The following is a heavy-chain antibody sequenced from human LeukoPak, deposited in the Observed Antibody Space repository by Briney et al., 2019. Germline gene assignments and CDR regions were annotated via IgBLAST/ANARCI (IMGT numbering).Heavy chain of an antibody. CDR2: IKSDGST. CDR3: ARAVTYFYGSVTYDWFDP. V-gene: IGHV3-74*01. CDR1: GFTFSSYW. D-gene: IGHD3-10*01. J-gene: IGHJ5*02. Sequence: PGGSLILSCAASGFTFSSYWMHWVRQTPGKGLVWISRIKSDGSTIYADSVEGRFTISRDNAKNTLYLQMNSLRAEDTAIYYCARAVTYFYGSVTYDWFDPWGQGTLVTVSS.